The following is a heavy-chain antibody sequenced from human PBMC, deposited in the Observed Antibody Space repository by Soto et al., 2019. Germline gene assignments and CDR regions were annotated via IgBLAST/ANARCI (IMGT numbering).Heavy chain of an antibody. CDR2: IWYDGSNK. D-gene: IGHD6-13*01. J-gene: IGHJ4*02. V-gene: IGHV3-33*01. CDR1: GFTFSSYG. Sequence: HPGGSLRLSCAASGFTFSSYGMHWVRQAPGKGLEWVAVIWYDGSNKYYADSVKGRFTISRDNSKNTLYLQMNSLRAEDTAVYYCARENGIAAAETSLAYYFDYWGQGT. CDR3: ARENGIAAAETSLAYYFDY.